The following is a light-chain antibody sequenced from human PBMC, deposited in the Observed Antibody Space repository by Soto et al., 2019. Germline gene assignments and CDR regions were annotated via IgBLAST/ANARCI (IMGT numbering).Light chain of an antibody. V-gene: IGKV3-20*01. CDR2: DAS. CDR3: QQYRSSSWT. J-gene: IGKJ1*01. Sequence: EIVLTQARGTLALGPGVGLVVRRIVSQSVGSDYLAWYQQNPGQAPRLLIYDASNRATGIPARFSGSGSGTAFTLTIRRLEPADFAAYSCQQYRSSSWTFGPGTKVDIK. CDR1: QSVGSDY.